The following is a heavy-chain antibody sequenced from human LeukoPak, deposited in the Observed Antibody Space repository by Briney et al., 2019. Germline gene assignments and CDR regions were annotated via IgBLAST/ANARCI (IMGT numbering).Heavy chain of an antibody. V-gene: IGHV3-23*01. Sequence: GGSLRLSCAASGFSFNSYAMTWVRQAPGKGLGWVSAISGSGGSTYYADSVKGRFTISRDNSKNTLYLQMNSLRAEDTAVYYCAKDLSSSSWGQGTLVTVSS. J-gene: IGHJ4*02. CDR2: ISGSGGST. D-gene: IGHD6-6*01. CDR3: AKDLSSSS. CDR1: GFSFNSYA.